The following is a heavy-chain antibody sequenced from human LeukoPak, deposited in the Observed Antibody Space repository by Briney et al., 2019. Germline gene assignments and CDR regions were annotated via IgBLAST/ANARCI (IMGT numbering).Heavy chain of an antibody. D-gene: IGHD4-23*01. CDR1: GFTFSSYG. Sequence: PGRSLRLSCAASGFTFSSYGMHWVRQAPGKGLEWVSGLSGGGGTSYYADSVKGRFTISRDNSKNTLFLQMNSLRAEDTAVYYCAKDQPPARMAERWSPYFDYWGQGTLVTVSS. J-gene: IGHJ4*02. CDR3: AKDQPPARMAERWSPYFDY. CDR2: LSGGGGTS. V-gene: IGHV3-23*01.